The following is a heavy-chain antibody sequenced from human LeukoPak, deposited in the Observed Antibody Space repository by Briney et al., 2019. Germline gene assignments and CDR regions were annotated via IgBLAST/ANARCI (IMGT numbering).Heavy chain of an antibody. CDR3: AKDQGYYYGSGSYGFDY. CDR1: GFTFSSYA. Sequence: PGGSLRLSCAASGFTFSSYAMSWVRQAPGKGLEWVSAISGSGGSTHYADSVKGRFTISRDNSKNTLYLQMNSLRAEDTAVYCCAKDQGYYYGSGSYGFDYWGQGTLVTVSS. D-gene: IGHD3-10*01. V-gene: IGHV3-23*01. CDR2: ISGSGGST. J-gene: IGHJ4*02.